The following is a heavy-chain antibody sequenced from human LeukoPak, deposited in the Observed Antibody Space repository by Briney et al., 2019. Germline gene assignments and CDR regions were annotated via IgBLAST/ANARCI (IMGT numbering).Heavy chain of an antibody. Sequence: SETLSLTCTVSGGSISSYYWSWIRQPPGKGLEWIGYIYYSGSTNYNPSLKSRVTISVDTSKNQFSLKLSSVTAADTAVYYCARLNVYHDAFDIWGQGTMVTVSS. CDR3: ARLNVYHDAFDI. CDR1: GGSISSYY. V-gene: IGHV4-59*12. D-gene: IGHD2-2*02. CDR2: IYYSGST. J-gene: IGHJ3*02.